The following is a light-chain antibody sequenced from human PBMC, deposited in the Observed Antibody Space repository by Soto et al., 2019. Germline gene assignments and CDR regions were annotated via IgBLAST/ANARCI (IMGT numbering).Light chain of an antibody. CDR1: QSVSSSY. Sequence: EVVVTKSPGTLSLSPGEIATLSGRASQSVSSSYLAWYQQKPGQAPRLLIYAASSRATGIPDRFSGSGSGTDFTLTISRLEPEDFAVYYCQQYGTSPQGFGPGTKVDIK. J-gene: IGKJ3*01. V-gene: IGKV3-20*01. CDR3: QQYGTSPQG. CDR2: AAS.